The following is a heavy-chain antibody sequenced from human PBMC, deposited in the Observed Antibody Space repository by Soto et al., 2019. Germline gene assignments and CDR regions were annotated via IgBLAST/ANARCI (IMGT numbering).Heavy chain of an antibody. CDR3: ARERGGYGLFDS. D-gene: IGHD5-18*01. CDR1: GASTGIAPYS. V-gene: IGHV4-30-2*01. CDR2: IYPSGMP. Sequence: SETLSLTSPVSGASTGIAPYSWAWFGQPPGKGLEWIGYIYPSGMPFYNPSLRSRVTISIDRSNDQFSLNLKSVTAADTAVYYCARERGGYGLFDSWGQGTLVTVSS. J-gene: IGHJ4*02.